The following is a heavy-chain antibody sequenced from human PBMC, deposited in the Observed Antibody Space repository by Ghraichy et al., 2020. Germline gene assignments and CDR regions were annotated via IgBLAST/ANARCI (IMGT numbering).Heavy chain of an antibody. J-gene: IGHJ6*02. D-gene: IGHD5/OR15-5a*01. V-gene: IGHV3-9*01. CDR1: GFSFDDYA. CDR3: AKEFSVRYYYYQYGFDV. CDR2: ISWNSGSI. Sequence: LSLTCAASGFSFDDYAMHWVRQAPGKGLEWVSGISWNSGSIDYADSVKGRFTISRDNAKNSLYLQMNSLRTEDTALYYCAKEFSVRYYYYQYGFDVWGQGTTVTVSS.